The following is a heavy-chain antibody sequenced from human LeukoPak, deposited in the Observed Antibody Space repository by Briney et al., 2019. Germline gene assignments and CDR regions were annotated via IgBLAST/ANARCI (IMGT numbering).Heavy chain of an antibody. CDR1: GYTLTELS. J-gene: IGHJ4*02. CDR2: FDPEDGET. V-gene: IGHV1-24*01. D-gene: IGHD1-26*01. Sequence: ASVKVSCKVSGYTLTELSMHWVRQAPGKGLEWMGGFDPEDGETIYAQKFQGRVTMTEDTSTDTAYMELSSLRSEDTAVYYCATKNIVGATFYFDHWGQGTLVTVSS. CDR3: ATKNIVGATFYFDH.